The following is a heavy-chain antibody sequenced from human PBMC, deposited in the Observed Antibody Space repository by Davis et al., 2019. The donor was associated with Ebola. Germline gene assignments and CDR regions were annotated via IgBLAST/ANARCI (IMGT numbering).Heavy chain of an antibody. CDR3: AKGPLQWRIHYFDY. D-gene: IGHD6-19*01. Sequence: GESLKISCGASGFRFSRFDMNWVRQAPGRGLEWVSGISGGGHNTFYADSVKGRFTISRDNSKNTLYLQMNSLRAEDTAVYYCAKGPLQWRIHYFDYWGQGTLVTVSS. CDR2: ISGGGHNT. V-gene: IGHV3-23*01. J-gene: IGHJ4*02. CDR1: GFRFSRFD.